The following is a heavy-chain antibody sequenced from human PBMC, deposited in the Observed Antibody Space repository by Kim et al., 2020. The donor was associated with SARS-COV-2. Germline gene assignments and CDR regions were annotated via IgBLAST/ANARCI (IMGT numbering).Heavy chain of an antibody. D-gene: IGHD3-10*01. CDR2: ISWNSGRI. V-gene: IGHV3-9*01. Sequence: GGSLRLSCAASGFTFDDYAMHWVRQLPGKGLGWVSRISWNSGRIGYADSVEGRFTISRDNAKDSLYLQMNSLRVEDTALYYCAKAKTGDGWFMDVWGKGT. J-gene: IGHJ6*03. CDR1: GFTFDDYA. CDR3: AKAKTGDGWFMDV.